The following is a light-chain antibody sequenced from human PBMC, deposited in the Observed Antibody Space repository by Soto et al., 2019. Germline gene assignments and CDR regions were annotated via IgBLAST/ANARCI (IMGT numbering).Light chain of an antibody. J-gene: IGLJ1*01. CDR3: YSFTTSNTYV. V-gene: IGLV2-18*02. Sequence: QSALTQPPSVSGSPGQSVTISCSGTSSDVVTYNHVSWYQQAPGTAPKVMIYEVSSRPSGVPDRFSGSKSGNTPSLTISALQPEDEADYSCYSFTTSNTYVFGTGTKLTVL. CDR2: EVS. CDR1: SSDVVTYNH.